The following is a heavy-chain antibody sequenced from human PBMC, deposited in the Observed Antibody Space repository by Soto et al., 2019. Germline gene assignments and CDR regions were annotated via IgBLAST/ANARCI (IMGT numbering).Heavy chain of an antibody. CDR3: ARDVYSGITIFGVGDHYYYGMDV. V-gene: IGHV1-18*01. Sequence: GASVKVSCKASGYTFTSYGISWVRQAPGQGLEWMGWISAYNGNTNYAQKLQGRVTMTTDTSTSTAYMELRSLRSDDTAVYYCARDVYSGITIFGVGDHYYYGMDVWGQGTTVTVSS. CDR2: ISAYNGNT. CDR1: GYTFTSYG. J-gene: IGHJ6*02. D-gene: IGHD3-3*01.